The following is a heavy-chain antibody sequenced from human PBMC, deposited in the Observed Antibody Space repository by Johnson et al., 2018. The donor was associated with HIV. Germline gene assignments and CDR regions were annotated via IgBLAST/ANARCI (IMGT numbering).Heavy chain of an antibody. CDR1: GFTFSNYA. V-gene: IGHV3-30-3*01. Sequence: QMLLVESGGGVVQPGRSLRLSCTASGFTFSNYAMHWVRQAPGKGLEWVAVISFDESNYYYADSVKGRFIISRDNSKNSFYIQMPSLRAEDTAVYYCARGMSSGPWAGGDAFDIWGQGTMVTVSS. CDR3: ARGMSSGPWAGGDAFDI. J-gene: IGHJ3*02. D-gene: IGHD3-22*01. CDR2: ISFDESNY.